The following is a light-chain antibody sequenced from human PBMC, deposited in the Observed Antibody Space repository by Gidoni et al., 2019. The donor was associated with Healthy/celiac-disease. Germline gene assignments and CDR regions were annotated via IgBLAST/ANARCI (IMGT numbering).Light chain of an antibody. CDR2: RNN. J-gene: IGLJ2*01. Sequence: QSVLTPPPSASGTTVQGVTISCSGSSSNIGSNYVYWYQQLPGTAPKRLIYRNNQRPSGVPDRFSGSKSGTSASLAISGLRSEDEADYYCAAWDDSLSGVVFGGGTKLTVL. V-gene: IGLV1-47*01. CDR1: SSNIGSNY. CDR3: AAWDDSLSGVV.